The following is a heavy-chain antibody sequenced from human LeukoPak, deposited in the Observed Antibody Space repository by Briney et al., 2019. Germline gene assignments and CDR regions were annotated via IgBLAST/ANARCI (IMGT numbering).Heavy chain of an antibody. J-gene: IGHJ1*01. Sequence: GGSLRLSCAASGFRFSDYYMNWIRQAPGEGLKWVSYISSTGGTTFYADSVKGRFTISRDNAKNSLYLQMNSLRAEDTAVYYCARGTFGGFPQRGFHHGAQGTLVTVSS. D-gene: IGHD2/OR15-2a*01. CDR2: ISSTGGTT. CDR3: ARGTFGGFPQRGFHH. V-gene: IGHV3-11*04. CDR1: GFRFSDYY.